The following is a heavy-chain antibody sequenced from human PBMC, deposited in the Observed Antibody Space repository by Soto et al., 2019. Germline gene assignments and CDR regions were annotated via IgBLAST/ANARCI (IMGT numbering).Heavy chain of an antibody. Sequence: PSETLSLTCAVSGYSISSGYYWGWLRQPPGKGLEWIGGIYHGGSTYYNPSLNSRGTLSIAMTNNHVSLILHSAPAADPAGSAGAGVGPWVTYYSDSSTSTCENWFDPWGQGTLVTVSS. J-gene: IGHJ5*02. D-gene: IGHD3-22*01. CDR2: IYHGGST. V-gene: IGHV4-38-2*01. CDR3: AGVGPWVTYYSDSSTSTCENWFDP. CDR1: GYSISSGYY.